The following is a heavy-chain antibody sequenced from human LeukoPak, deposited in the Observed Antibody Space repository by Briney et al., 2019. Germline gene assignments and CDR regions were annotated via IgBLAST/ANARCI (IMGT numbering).Heavy chain of an antibody. J-gene: IGHJ4*02. Sequence: GASVKASCKASGYTFTSYGISWVRQAPGQGLEWMGWISAYNGNTNYAQKLQGRVTMTTDTSTSTAYMELRSLRSDDTAVYYCARGGLTYYYDSSGYQQPDYWGQGTLVTVSS. CDR3: ARGGLTYYYDSSGYQQPDY. D-gene: IGHD3-22*01. CDR2: ISAYNGNT. CDR1: GYTFTSYG. V-gene: IGHV1-18*01.